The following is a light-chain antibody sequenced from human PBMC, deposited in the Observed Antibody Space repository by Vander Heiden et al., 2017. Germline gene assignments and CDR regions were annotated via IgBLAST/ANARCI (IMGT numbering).Light chain of an antibody. CDR2: YYSDSDK. CDR1: SDINGGSYN. J-gene: IGLJ2*01. CDR3: MIWPSNAIGV. Sequence: QPVLTQPPPPPHLLENPPDPPAPLPSDINGGSYNIYGYQQKPGSPPRYLLYYYSDSDKGQGSGVPSRFSGSKDASANTGILLISGLQSEDEADYYCMIWPSNAIGVFGGGTKLTVL. V-gene: IGLV5-37*01.